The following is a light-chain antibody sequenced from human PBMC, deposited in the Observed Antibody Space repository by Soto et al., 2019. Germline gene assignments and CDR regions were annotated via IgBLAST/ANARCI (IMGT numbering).Light chain of an antibody. CDR3: QQFNSYLLYA. Sequence: AIQLTQSPSSLSASVGDRVTITCRASQGISSALAWYQQKPGKAPKLLIYDASSLESGVPSRFSGSGSGTDFTLTISSLQPEDXATYYCQQFNSYLLYAFGQGTKLEIK. CDR1: QGISSA. V-gene: IGKV1-13*02. CDR2: DAS. J-gene: IGKJ2*01.